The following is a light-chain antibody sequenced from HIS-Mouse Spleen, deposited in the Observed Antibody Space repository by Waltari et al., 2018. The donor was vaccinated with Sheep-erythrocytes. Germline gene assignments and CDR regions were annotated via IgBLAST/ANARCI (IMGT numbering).Light chain of an antibody. CDR2: EFS. CDR1: SSDVGGYNY. V-gene: IGLV2-8*01. CDR3: SSYAGSNNFEV. Sequence: QSALTQPPSASGSPGQSVTISCTGTSSDVGGYNYVSWYQQHPGKAPKLMIYEFSKRPSGVPDRFSGSKSGNTASLTVSGLQAEDEADYYCSSYAGSNNFEVFGGGTKLTVL. J-gene: IGLJ3*02.